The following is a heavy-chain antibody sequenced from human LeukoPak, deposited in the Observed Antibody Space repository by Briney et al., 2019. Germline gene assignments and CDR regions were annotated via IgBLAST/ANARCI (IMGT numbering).Heavy chain of an antibody. Sequence: PGGSLRLSCAGSGFTFSSYAMSWVRQAPGKGLEWVSAITSSGGSTYYADSVKGRFTISRDNSKNTLYLQMNSLRAEDTAVYYCAKDRPNYYESNGHYYRLNGDYWGQGTLVTVSS. CDR3: AKDRPNYYESNGHYYRLNGDY. CDR1: GFTFSSYA. D-gene: IGHD3-22*01. V-gene: IGHV3-23*01. J-gene: IGHJ4*02. CDR2: ITSSGGST.